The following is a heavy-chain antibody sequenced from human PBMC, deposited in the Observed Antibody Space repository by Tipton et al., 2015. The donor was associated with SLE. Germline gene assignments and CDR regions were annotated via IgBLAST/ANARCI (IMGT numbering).Heavy chain of an antibody. CDR3: ARDGIAAAGTGGYFDY. CDR1: GFTFSSYG. J-gene: IGHJ4*02. V-gene: IGHV3-30*02. D-gene: IGHD6-13*01. CDR2: IRYDGSNK. Sequence: GSLRLSCAASGFTFSSYGMHWVRQAPGKGLEWVAFIRYDGSNKYYADSVKGRFTISRDNSKNTLYLQMNSLRAEDTAVYYCARDGIAAAGTGGYFDYWGQGTLVTVSS.